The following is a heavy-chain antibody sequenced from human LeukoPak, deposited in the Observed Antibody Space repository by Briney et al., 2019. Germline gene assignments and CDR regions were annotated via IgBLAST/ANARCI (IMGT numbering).Heavy chain of an antibody. J-gene: IGHJ6*02. Sequence: GGSLRLSCAASGFTFSSYAMHWVRQAPGKGLEWVAVISYDGSNKYYADSVKGRITISRDNSKNTLYLQMNSLRAEDTAVYYCARVLRPYYYYYGMDVWGQGTTVTVSS. CDR2: ISYDGSNK. V-gene: IGHV3-30-3*01. CDR3: ARVLRPYYYYYGMDV. CDR1: GFTFSSYA. D-gene: IGHD6-6*01.